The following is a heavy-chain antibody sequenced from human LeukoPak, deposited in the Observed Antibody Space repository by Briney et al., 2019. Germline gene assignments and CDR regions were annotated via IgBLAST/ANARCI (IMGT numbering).Heavy chain of an antibody. CDR2: INPNSGGT. Sequence: GASVKVSCKASGYSFTDYYMHWVRQAPGQGLEWMGWINPNSGGTNYAQKFQGRVTMTRDTSISTAYMELSRLRSDDTAVYYCARDDSGIGFDPWGQGTLVTVSS. D-gene: IGHD2-21*02. CDR1: GYSFTDYY. J-gene: IGHJ5*02. CDR3: ARDDSGIGFDP. V-gene: IGHV1-2*02.